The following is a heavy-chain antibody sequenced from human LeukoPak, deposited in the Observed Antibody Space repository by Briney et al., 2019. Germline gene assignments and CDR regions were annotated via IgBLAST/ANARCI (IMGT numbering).Heavy chain of an antibody. Sequence: SVNVSCKASGGTFSSYAISWVRQAPGQGLEWMGGIIPIFGTANYAQKFQGRVTMTRDTSTSTVYMELSSLRSEDTAVYYCARDSPVAGTDYWGQGTLVTVSS. V-gene: IGHV1-69*05. J-gene: IGHJ4*02. CDR2: IIPIFGTA. D-gene: IGHD6-19*01. CDR1: GGTFSSYA. CDR3: ARDSPVAGTDY.